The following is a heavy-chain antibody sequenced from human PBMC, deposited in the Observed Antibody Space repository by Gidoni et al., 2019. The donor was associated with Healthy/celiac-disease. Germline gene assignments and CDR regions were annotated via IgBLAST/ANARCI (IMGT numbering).Heavy chain of an antibody. CDR3: AKDSTGDTMVRGVIIPDAFDI. CDR2: ISGSGGST. V-gene: IGHV3-23*01. CDR1: GFTFSSYA. D-gene: IGHD3-10*01. J-gene: IGHJ3*02. Sequence: EVQLLESGGGLVQPGGSLRLSCAASGFTFSSYAMSWVRQAPGKGLEWVSAISGSGGSTYYADSVKGRFTISRDNSKNTLYLQMNSLRAEDTAVYYCAKDSTGDTMVRGVIIPDAFDIWGQGTMVTVSS.